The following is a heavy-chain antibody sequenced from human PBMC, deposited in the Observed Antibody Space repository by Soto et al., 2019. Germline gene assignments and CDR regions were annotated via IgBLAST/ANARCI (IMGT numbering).Heavy chain of an antibody. J-gene: IGHJ5*02. Sequence: RSLTCTVSGGSISSGDYYWSWIRQHPGKGLEWIGYIYYSGSTYYNPSLKSRVIISVDTSKNQFSLNLSSVTAADTAVYYCARAPHSGTYLASWGQGTLVTVSS. CDR2: IYYSGST. D-gene: IGHD1-26*01. V-gene: IGHV4-31*03. CDR1: GGSISSGDYY. CDR3: ARAPHSGTYLAS.